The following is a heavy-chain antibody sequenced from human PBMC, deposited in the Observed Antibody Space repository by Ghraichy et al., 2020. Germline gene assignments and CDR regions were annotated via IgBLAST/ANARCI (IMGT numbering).Heavy chain of an antibody. D-gene: IGHD4-17*01. Sequence: SETLSLTCAVYGGSFSGYYWTWIRQPPGKGLEWIGEINHSGSTNYNPSLTSRVTISVDTSKNQFSLRLTSVTAADTAVYYCATNPTVTTSAFDIWGQGTMVTVSS. CDR1: GGSFSGYY. J-gene: IGHJ3*02. CDR2: INHSGST. V-gene: IGHV4-34*01. CDR3: ATNPTVTTSAFDI.